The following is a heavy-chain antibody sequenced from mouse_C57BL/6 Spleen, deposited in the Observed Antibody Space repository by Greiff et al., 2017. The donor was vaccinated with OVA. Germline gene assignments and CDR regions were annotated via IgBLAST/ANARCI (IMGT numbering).Heavy chain of an antibody. D-gene: IGHD2-4*01. Sequence: QVQLQQSGAELVKPGASVKLSCKASGYTFTSYWMHWVKQRPGQGLEWIGMIHPNSGSTNYNEKFKSKATLTVDKSSSTAYMQLSSLTSEDSAVYYCARSPGNDYGDYWGQGTTLTVSS. V-gene: IGHV1-64*01. CDR1: GYTFTSYW. CDR3: ARSPGNDYGDY. CDR2: IHPNSGST. J-gene: IGHJ2*01.